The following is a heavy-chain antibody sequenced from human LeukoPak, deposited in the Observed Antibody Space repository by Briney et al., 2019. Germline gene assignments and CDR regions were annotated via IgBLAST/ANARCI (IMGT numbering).Heavy chain of an antibody. CDR3: AKSGCSNTNCYLNY. Sequence: GGSLRLSCAASGFXFSSYSINWVRQAPGKGLEWVAVISYDGNSKYYADSVKGRFTISRDNSKNTLYLQMNSLRPEDTAVYHCAKSGCSNTNCYLNYWGRGTLVTVSS. D-gene: IGHD2-2*01. V-gene: IGHV3-30*18. J-gene: IGHJ4*02. CDR2: ISYDGNSK. CDR1: GFXFSSYS.